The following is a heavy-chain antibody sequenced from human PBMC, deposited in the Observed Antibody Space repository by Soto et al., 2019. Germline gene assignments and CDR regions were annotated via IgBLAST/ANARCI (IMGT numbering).Heavy chain of an antibody. V-gene: IGHV4-39*01. CDR3: ARVGTTVVTDEFDY. D-gene: IGHD4-17*01. J-gene: IGHJ4*02. Sequence: QLQLQESGPGLVKPSETLSLTCTVSGGSISSSSYYWGWIRQPPGKGLEWIGSIYYSGSTYYNPSLKSRVTISVDTSKNQFSLELSSVTAADTAVYYCARVGTTVVTDEFDYWGQGTLVTVSS. CDR2: IYYSGST. CDR1: GGSISSSSYY.